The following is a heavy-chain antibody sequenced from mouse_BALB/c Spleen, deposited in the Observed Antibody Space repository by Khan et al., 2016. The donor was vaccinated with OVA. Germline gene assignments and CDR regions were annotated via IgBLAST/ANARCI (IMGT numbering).Heavy chain of an antibody. CDR1: GFSFSSYS. CDR3: TRHRGYYGSNRYFDY. V-gene: IGHV5-6-4*01. D-gene: IGHD1-1*01. CDR2: ISTGGSYT. Sequence: EVELVESGGGLVRPGGSLKLSCAASGFSFSSYSMSWVRQTPEKRLEWVATISTGGSYTYYPDSVKGRFTISRDNVKNTLYLQMSSLKSEDTAMYYCTRHRGYYGSNRYFDYWGQGTTLTVSS. J-gene: IGHJ2*01.